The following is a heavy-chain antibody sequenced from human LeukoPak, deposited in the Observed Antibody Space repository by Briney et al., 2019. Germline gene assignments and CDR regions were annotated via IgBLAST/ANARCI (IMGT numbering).Heavy chain of an antibody. CDR1: GYTFTNYT. CDR2: ISAYNGNT. D-gene: IGHD3-10*01. CDR3: ARVLMVRGVNNWFDP. Sequence: ASVKVSCKASGYTFTNYTLNWVRQAPGQGLEWMGWISAYNGNTNYAQKLQGRVTMTTDTSTSTAYMELRSLRSDDTAVYYCARVLMVRGVNNWFDPWGQGTLVTVSS. J-gene: IGHJ5*02. V-gene: IGHV1-18*01.